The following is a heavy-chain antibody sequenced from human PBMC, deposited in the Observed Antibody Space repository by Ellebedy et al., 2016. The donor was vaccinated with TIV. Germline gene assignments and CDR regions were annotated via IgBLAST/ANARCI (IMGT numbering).Heavy chain of an antibody. Sequence: GESLKISXAASGFTFSNAWMSWVRQAPGKGLEWVGRIKSKTDGGTTDYAAPVNGRFTISRDDSKNTLYLQMNSLKTEDTAVYYCTTDYEGVDIVVVPAAPSNFDYWGQGTLVTVSS. CDR2: IKSKTDGGTT. D-gene: IGHD2-2*01. CDR3: TTDYEGVDIVVVPAAPSNFDY. J-gene: IGHJ4*02. V-gene: IGHV3-15*01. CDR1: GFTFSNAW.